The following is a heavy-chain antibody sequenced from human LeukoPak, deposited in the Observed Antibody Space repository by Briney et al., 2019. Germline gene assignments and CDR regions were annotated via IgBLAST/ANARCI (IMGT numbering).Heavy chain of an antibody. CDR2: ISYDGSNK. CDR1: GFTFSSYG. J-gene: IGHJ3*02. V-gene: IGHV3-30*18. Sequence: PGRSLRLSCAASGFTFSSYGMHWVRQAPGKGLEWVAVISYDGSNKYYADSVKGRFTISRDNSKNTLYLQMNSLRAEGTAVYYCAKPVVTGNDAFDIWGQGTMVTVSS. D-gene: IGHD4-23*01. CDR3: AKPVVTGNDAFDI.